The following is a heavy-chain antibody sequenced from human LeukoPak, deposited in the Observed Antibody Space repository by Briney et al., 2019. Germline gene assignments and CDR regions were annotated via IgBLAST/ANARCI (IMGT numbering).Heavy chain of an antibody. CDR2: INSDGSST. Sequence: GGSLRLSCAASGFTFNSYWIHWVRQVPGKGLVWVSRINSDGSSTIYADSVKGRFTISRDNAENTVYLQMNSLRDEDTAVYYCARVGYCSSTSCYGVFDYWGQGTLVTVSS. CDR3: ARVGYCSSTSCYGVFDY. J-gene: IGHJ4*02. D-gene: IGHD2-2*01. CDR1: GFTFNSYW. V-gene: IGHV3-74*01.